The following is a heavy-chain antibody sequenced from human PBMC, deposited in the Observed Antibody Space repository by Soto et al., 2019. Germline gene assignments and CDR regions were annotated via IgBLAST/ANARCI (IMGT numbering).Heavy chain of an antibody. Sequence: GGSLRLSCAASGITFSTYAMHWVRQAPGKGLEWVAVISYDGGNKYYADSVKGRFTISRDNSKNALSLQMNSLRAEDTAVYYCARDYYDRSGHSHSSVYWGQGTLVTVSS. D-gene: IGHD3-22*01. CDR2: ISYDGGNK. J-gene: IGHJ4*02. V-gene: IGHV3-30-3*01. CDR3: ARDYYDRSGHSHSSVY. CDR1: GITFSTYA.